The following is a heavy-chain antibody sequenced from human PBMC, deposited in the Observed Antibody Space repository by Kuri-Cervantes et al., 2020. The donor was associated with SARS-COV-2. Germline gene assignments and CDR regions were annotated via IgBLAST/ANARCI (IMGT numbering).Heavy chain of an antibody. CDR3: ARDRGEDIVVVVAASAYDY. Sequence: LSLTCAASGFTFSSYSMNWVRQAPGKGLEWVSSIGSSSSYTYYSDSVKGRFTISRDSAKNSLYLQMNSLRAEDTAVYYCARDRGEDIVVVVAASAYDYWGQGTLVTVSS. V-gene: IGHV3-21*01. CDR1: GFTFSSYS. D-gene: IGHD2-15*01. CDR2: IGSSSSYT. J-gene: IGHJ4*02.